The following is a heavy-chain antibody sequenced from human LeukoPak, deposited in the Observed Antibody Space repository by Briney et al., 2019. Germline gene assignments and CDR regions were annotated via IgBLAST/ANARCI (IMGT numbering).Heavy chain of an antibody. V-gene: IGHV3-30*02. CDR3: AKPVGVKFPYYFDY. J-gene: IGHJ4*02. D-gene: IGHD3-16*01. CDR1: GFTFSSYG. Sequence: GGSLRLSCAASGFTFSSYGMSWVRQAPGKGLEWVAFIRYDGSNKYYADSVKGRFTISRDNSKNTLYLQMNSLRAEDTAVYYCAKPVGVKFPYYFDYWGQGTLVTVSS. CDR2: IRYDGSNK.